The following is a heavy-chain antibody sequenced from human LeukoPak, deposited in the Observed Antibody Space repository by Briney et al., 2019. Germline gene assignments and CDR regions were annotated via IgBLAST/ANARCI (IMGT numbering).Heavy chain of an antibody. CDR3: AKLPLTGDYFDY. V-gene: IGHV3-23*01. D-gene: IGHD3-9*01. Sequence: GGSLRLSCAASGFTFSSYAMSWVRQAPGRGLEWGLAISGSGGSTYCADSARGRFTISRDNSKNTPHLQMNSRRAEDTAVYYCAKLPLTGDYFDYWGQGTLVTVSS. J-gene: IGHJ4*02. CDR2: ISGSGGST. CDR1: GFTFSSYA.